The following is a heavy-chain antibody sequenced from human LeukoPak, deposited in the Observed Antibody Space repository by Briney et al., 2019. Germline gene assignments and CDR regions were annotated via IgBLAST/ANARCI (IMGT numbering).Heavy chain of an antibody. Sequence: TSETLSLTCTVSGGSISGYYWSWIRQPPGKGLEWIGYIYYSGSTNYNPSLKSRVTISVDRSKNQFSLQLSSVTTADTAVYYCARVTEWNGLDYWGQGTLVTVSS. CDR2: IYYSGST. J-gene: IGHJ4*02. CDR3: ARVTEWNGLDY. V-gene: IGHV4-59*01. D-gene: IGHD1-1*01. CDR1: GGSISGYY.